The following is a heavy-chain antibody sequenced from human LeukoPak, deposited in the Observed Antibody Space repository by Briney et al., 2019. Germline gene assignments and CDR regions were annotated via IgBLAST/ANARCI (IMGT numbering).Heavy chain of an antibody. V-gene: IGHV3-21*01. D-gene: IGHD3-22*01. J-gene: IGHJ4*02. CDR3: ARGAEYYYDSSGYFPFDY. Sequence: GGSLRLSCAASGFIFSTYSMNWVRQAPGKGLEWVSSITGGYSHIYYADPVKGRFTISRDNAKNSLYLQMNSLRAEDTAVYYCARGAEYYYDSSGYFPFDYWGQGTLVTVSS. CDR1: GFIFSTYS. CDR2: ITGGYSHI.